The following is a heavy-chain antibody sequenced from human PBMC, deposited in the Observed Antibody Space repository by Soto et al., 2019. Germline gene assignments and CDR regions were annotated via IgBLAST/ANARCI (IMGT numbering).Heavy chain of an antibody. CDR2: IIPILGIA. CDR3: ARETIYYGSWSYLTAAFDS. Sequence: SVKVSCKASGGTFSSYTISWVRQAPGQGLEWMGRIIPILGIANYAQKLQGRVTITTDTSTSTAYMELSSLRSDDTAVYYCARETIYYGSWSYLTAAFDSWGQGTLVTVSS. V-gene: IGHV1-69*04. CDR1: GGTFSSYT. J-gene: IGHJ4*02. D-gene: IGHD3-10*01.